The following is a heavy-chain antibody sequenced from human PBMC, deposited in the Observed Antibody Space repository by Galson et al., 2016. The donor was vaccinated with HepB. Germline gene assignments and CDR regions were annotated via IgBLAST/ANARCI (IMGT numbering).Heavy chain of an antibody. CDR1: GYTFTGYY. D-gene: IGHD6-19*01. J-gene: IGHJ4*02. CDR3: AIIGAGYTSGWSN. CDR2: VNDGYGNT. Sequence: SVKVSCKASGYTFTGYYIHWVRQAPGQRLEWMGWVNDGYGNTKYSQKFQDRVTFTRDTSASTAYMELNSLRSEDTALYYCAIIGAGYTSGWSNWGQGTQVTVSS. V-gene: IGHV1-3*01.